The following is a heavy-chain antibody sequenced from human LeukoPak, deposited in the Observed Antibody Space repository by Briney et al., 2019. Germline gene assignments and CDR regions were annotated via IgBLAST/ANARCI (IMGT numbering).Heavy chain of an antibody. CDR3: ARGEGGILAAPEDC. CDR1: GFSFSDFG. D-gene: IGHD6-13*01. J-gene: IGHJ4*02. Sequence: GGSLRLSCEAPGFSFSDFGMHWVRQAPGRGLEWVSVFYSDGRTFYVDSVKGRFTISRDNSKNTMYLQMNSLRAEDTAMYYCARGEGGILAAPEDCWGQGTLVTVSS. V-gene: IGHV3-NL1*01. CDR2: FYSDGRT.